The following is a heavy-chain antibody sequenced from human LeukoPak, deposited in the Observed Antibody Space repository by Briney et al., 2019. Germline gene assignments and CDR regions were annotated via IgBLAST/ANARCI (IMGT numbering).Heavy chain of an antibody. CDR2: IWYDGSNK. CDR3: AKDLYGELSPSPFDY. D-gene: IGHD1-26*01. V-gene: IGHV3-33*06. Sequence: AGRSLRLSCAASGFTFSSYGMHWVRQAPGKGLEWVAVIWYDGSNKYYADSVKGRFTISRDNSKNTLYLQMNSLRAEDTAVYYCAKDLYGELSPSPFDYWGQGTLVTVSS. J-gene: IGHJ4*02. CDR1: GFTFSSYG.